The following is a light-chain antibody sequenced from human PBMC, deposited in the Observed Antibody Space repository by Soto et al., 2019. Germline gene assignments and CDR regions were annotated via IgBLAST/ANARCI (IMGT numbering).Light chain of an antibody. CDR3: ATWSDSLKGWV. CDR2: AND. J-gene: IGLJ3*02. V-gene: IGLV1-44*01. CDR1: SSDIGANS. Sequence: QSVLTQPPSASRTPGQRVTIPCSGSSSDIGANSVNWYQQLPGAAPRLLIYANDHRPSGVPDRFSASKSGTSASRAISGVLSEDEAFYYCATWSDSLKGWVFGGGTKLTVL.